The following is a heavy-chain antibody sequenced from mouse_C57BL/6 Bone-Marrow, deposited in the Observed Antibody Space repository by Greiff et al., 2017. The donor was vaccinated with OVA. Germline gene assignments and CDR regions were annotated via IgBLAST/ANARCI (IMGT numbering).Heavy chain of an antibody. D-gene: IGHD4-1*01. Sequence: VQLQQSGAELVRPGASVTLSCKASGYTFTAYEMHWVKQTPVHGLEWIGAIDPETGGTAYNQKFKGQAILTADKSSSTPSMELRSLTSEHSAVLYASSSPNWDACDFDYWGQGTTLTVSS. CDR2: IDPETGGT. J-gene: IGHJ2*01. CDR3: SSSPNWDACDFDY. CDR1: GYTFTAYE. V-gene: IGHV1-15*01.